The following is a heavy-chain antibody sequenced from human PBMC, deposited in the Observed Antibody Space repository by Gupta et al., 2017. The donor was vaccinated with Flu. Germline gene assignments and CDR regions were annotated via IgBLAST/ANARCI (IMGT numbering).Heavy chain of an antibody. CDR2: ISGSGGST. V-gene: IGHV3-23*01. Sequence: GGSLRLSCAASALTFRSYAMSWVRQAPGKGLEGVSAISGSGGSTYYADSVKGRFPISRDNSKNTLYLQMNSLRAEDTAVYYCAKPLIAVAGHYGMDVWGQGTTVTVSS. CDR3: AKPLIAVAGHYGMDV. CDR1: ALTFRSYA. J-gene: IGHJ6*02. D-gene: IGHD6-19*01.